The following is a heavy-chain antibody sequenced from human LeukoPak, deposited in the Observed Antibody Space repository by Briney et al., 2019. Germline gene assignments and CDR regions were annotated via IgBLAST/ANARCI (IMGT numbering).Heavy chain of an antibody. D-gene: IGHD5-24*01. J-gene: IGHJ1*01. CDR3: ARLGRWLQSSAEYFQH. CDR2: IYPDDSDT. Sequence: GESLKISCKGSGCSFTSYWIGWVRQMPGKGLEWMGIIYPDDSDTRYSSSFQGQVTISADKSISTAYLQWSSLKASDTAMYYCARLGRWLQSSAEYFQHWGQGTLVTVSS. V-gene: IGHV5-51*01. CDR1: GCSFTSYW.